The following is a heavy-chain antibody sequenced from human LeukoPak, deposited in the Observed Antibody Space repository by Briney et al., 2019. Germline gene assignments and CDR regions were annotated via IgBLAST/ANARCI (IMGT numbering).Heavy chain of an antibody. CDR1: GFTVSSNY. CDR2: IYSGGST. CDR3: AREDILTGYYDY. V-gene: IGHV3-66*01. J-gene: IGHJ4*02. D-gene: IGHD3-9*01. Sequence: PGGSLRLSCAASGFTVSSNYMSWVRQAPGKGLEWVSVIYSGGSTYYADSVKGRFTISRDNSKNTLYLQTNSLRAEDTAVYYCAREDILTGYYDYWGQGTLVTVSS.